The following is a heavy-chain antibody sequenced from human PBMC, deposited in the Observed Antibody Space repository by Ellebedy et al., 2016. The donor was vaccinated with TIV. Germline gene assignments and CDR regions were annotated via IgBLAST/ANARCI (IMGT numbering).Heavy chain of an antibody. Sequence: PGGSLRLSCAASGFTVSNNYMRWVRQAPGKGLEWVSLIYSTGDTHYADFVKGRFTISRDNSKNTLYLQMDSLRVEETAVYYCARDGGAARTAPPDYWGQGTLVTVSS. D-gene: IGHD6-6*01. CDR1: GFTVSNNY. CDR3: ARDGGAARTAPPDY. V-gene: IGHV3-66*01. J-gene: IGHJ4*02. CDR2: IYSTGDT.